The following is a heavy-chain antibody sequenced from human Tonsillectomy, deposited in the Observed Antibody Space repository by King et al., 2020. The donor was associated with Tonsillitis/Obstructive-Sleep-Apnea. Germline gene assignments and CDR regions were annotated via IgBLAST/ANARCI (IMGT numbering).Heavy chain of an antibody. CDR1: GGSFSGNY. Sequence: HVQLQQWGAGLLKPSETLSLTCAVHGGSFSGNYWTWIRQPPGKGLEWIGEINHSGGTKYNPSLKGRATISVDTPKSQFSLMLNSVTAADTAVYYCARVGNCSSTGCFDYWGQGTLVTVSS. D-gene: IGHD2-2*03. CDR3: ARVGNCSSTGCFDY. V-gene: IGHV4-34*01. J-gene: IGHJ4*02. CDR2: INHSGGT.